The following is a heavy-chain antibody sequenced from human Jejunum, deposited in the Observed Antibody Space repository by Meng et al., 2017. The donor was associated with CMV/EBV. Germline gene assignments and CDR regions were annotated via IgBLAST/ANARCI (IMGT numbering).Heavy chain of an antibody. CDR3: ARSGILTYSSSWYVISY. CDR1: FNDCG. Sequence: FNDCGMHWVRQAPGKGLEWVAVIWYDGGNKYYANSVKGRFTISRDNSDSALYLQMDSLRAEDTAVYYCARSGILTYSSSWYVISYWGQGTRVTVSS. CDR2: IWYDGGNK. J-gene: IGHJ4*02. V-gene: IGHV3-33*01. D-gene: IGHD6-13*01.